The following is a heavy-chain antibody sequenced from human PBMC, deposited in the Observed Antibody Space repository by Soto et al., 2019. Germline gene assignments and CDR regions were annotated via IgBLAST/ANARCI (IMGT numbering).Heavy chain of an antibody. J-gene: IGHJ6*04. D-gene: IGHD2-2*01. CDR2: INPNSGGT. CDR1: GYTFTGYY. CDR3: ARDRYCSSTSCYAENYYYYYGMDV. V-gene: IGHV1-2*04. Sequence: ASVKVSCKASGYTFTGYYMHWVRQAPGQGLEWMGWINPNSGGTNYAQKFQGWVTMTRDTSISTAYMELSRLRSDDTAVYYCARDRYCSSTSCYAENYYYYYGMDVWGKGTTVTVS.